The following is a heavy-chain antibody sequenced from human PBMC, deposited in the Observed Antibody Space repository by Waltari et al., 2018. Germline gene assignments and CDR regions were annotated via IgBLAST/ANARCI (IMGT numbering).Heavy chain of an antibody. CDR1: GYSFTSYW. D-gene: IGHD3-16*01. J-gene: IGHJ4*02. V-gene: IGHV5-51*01. Sequence: EVQLVQSGAEVKKPGESLKISCTGSGYSFTSYWLAWLLQMTGKGLEWMGIIYPGDSDTRYSPSFQGQVTISADKSISTAYLQWSSLKASDTAMYYCATSDWGGDPHFDYWGQGTLVTVSS. CDR3: ATSDWGGDPHFDY. CDR2: IYPGDSDT.